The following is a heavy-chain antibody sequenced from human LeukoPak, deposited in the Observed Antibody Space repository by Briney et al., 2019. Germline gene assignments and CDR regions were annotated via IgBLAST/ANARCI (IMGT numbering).Heavy chain of an antibody. J-gene: IGHJ4*02. CDR2: IKTDGSIK. CDR3: VRAGGRSYGLFDS. D-gene: IGHD5-18*01. Sequence: HPGGSLRLSCAASGFTFSTYWMHWVRQAPGKGLEWVSRIKTDGSIKSSADAVKGRFTISRDNAKNTLYLQMDSLRPEDTAVYHCVRAGGRSYGLFDSWGRGTLVIVSS. V-gene: IGHV3-74*01. CDR1: GFTFSTYW.